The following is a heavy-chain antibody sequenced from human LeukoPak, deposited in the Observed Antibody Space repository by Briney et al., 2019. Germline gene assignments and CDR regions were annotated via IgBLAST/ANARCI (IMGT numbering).Heavy chain of an antibody. CDR1: GYTFTGYY. CDR2: VNPNSGGT. J-gene: IGHJ6*02. D-gene: IGHD4-17*01. CDR3: ARGGTTVTTYGMDV. Sequence: ASVKVSCKASGYTFTGYYMHWVRQAPGQGLEWMGWVNPNSGGTNYAQKFQGRVTMTRDTSISTAYMELSRLRSDDAAVYYCARGGTTVTTYGMDVWGQGTTVTVSS. V-gene: IGHV1-2*02.